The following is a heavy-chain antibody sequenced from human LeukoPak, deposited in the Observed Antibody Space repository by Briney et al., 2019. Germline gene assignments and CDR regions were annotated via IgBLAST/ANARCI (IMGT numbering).Heavy chain of an antibody. Sequence: SETLSLTCTVSGDSISNTDYYSGGWIRQPPGRGLEWVASIYHTGSTYYNPSLKSRVTISVDTSKNQFYLKLTSVTAADTAVFYCARHRIPVTGNWFDPWGQGTLVTVSS. CDR2: IYHTGST. CDR3: ARHRIPVTGNWFDP. V-gene: IGHV4-39*01. D-gene: IGHD6-19*01. CDR1: GDSISNTDYY. J-gene: IGHJ5*02.